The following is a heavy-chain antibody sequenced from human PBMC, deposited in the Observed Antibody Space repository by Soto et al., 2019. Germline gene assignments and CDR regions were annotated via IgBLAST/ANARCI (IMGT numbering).Heavy chain of an antibody. CDR3: ARGTTRIRGLFDY. CDR2: IYHSEST. CDR1: GGSMYTPNW. J-gene: IGHJ4*02. Sequence: SETLSLTCAVSGGSMYTPNWWTWVRQTPGKGLQWIGEIYHSESTNYNPSLKSRATISVDKSKTQFSLNLTSVTAADTAMYYCARGTTRIRGLFDYWGQGILVTVSS. V-gene: IGHV4-4*02. D-gene: IGHD1-1*01.